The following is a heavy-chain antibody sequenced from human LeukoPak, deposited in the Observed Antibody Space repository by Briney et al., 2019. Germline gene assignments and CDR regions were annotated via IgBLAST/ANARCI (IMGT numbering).Heavy chain of an antibody. CDR2: IYPDDSDT. V-gene: IGHV5-51*01. Sequence: GESLQISCKGSGYSFTSYWIGWVRQLPGKGLEWMGIIYPDDSDTRYSPSFQGQVTTSADKSISTAYLQWSSLKASGTAMYYCARAVGFNWFDPWGQGTLVTVSS. CDR3: ARAVGFNWFDP. J-gene: IGHJ5*02. D-gene: IGHD6-25*01. CDR1: GYSFTSYW.